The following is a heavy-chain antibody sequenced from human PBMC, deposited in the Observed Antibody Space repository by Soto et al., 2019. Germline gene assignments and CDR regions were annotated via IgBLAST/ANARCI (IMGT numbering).Heavy chain of an antibody. CDR3: ARVSDYDSSGYYSLAFDI. Sequence: SQTLSLTCAISGDSVSSNSAAWNWIRQSPSRGLEWLGRTYYRSKWYNDYAVSVKSRITINPDTSKNQFSLQLNCVTPEDTAVYYCARVSDYDSSGYYSLAFDIWGQGTMVTVSS. CDR1: GDSVSSNSAA. CDR2: TYYRSKWYN. D-gene: IGHD3-22*01. V-gene: IGHV6-1*01. J-gene: IGHJ3*02.